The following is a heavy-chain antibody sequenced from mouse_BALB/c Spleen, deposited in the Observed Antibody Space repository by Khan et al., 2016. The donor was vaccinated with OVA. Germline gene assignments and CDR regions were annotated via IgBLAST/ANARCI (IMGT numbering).Heavy chain of an antibody. CDR1: GYTFTSYW. Sequence: DLVKPGASVKLSCKASGYTFTSYWINWIKQRPGQGLEWIGRLAPGSGSSDYNEMFKGTATLTVDTSSSTAYIQLSSLSSEDSAVYFSAISNYYGRSLYAMDYWGQGTSVTVSS. J-gene: IGHJ4*01. CDR3: AISNYYGRSLYAMDY. CDR2: LAPGSGSS. D-gene: IGHD1-1*01. V-gene: IGHV1S41*01.